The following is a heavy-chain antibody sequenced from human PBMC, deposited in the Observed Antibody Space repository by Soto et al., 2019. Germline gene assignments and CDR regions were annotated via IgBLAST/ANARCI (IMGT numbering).Heavy chain of an antibody. J-gene: IGHJ5*02. D-gene: IGHD2-2*01. CDR2: IWYDGSNK. V-gene: IGHV3-33*01. Sequence: GGSLRLFCAASGFTFSSYGMHWVRQAPGKGLEWVAVIWYDGSNKYYADSVKGRFTISRDNSKNTLYLQMNSLRAEDTAVYYWARDLSLVPAALNWFDPWGRETLVPVSS. CDR1: GFTFSSYG. CDR3: ARDLSLVPAALNWFDP.